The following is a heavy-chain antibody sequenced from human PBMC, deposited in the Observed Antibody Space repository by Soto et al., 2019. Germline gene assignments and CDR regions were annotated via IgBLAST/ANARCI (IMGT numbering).Heavy chain of an antibody. CDR1: GGSVSSGSYY. Sequence: SDTLSLTCTVSGGSVSSGSYYWSWIRQPPGKGLEWIGYIYYSGSTNYNPSLKSRVTISVDTSKNQFSLKLSSVTAADTAVYYCASWRWELLRYNWFDPWGQGTLVTVSS. CDR3: ASWRWELLRYNWFDP. V-gene: IGHV4-61*01. D-gene: IGHD1-26*01. J-gene: IGHJ5*02. CDR2: IYYSGST.